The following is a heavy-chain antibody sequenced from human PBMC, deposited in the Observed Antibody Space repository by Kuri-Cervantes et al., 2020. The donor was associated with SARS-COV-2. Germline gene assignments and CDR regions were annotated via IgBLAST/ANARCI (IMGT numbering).Heavy chain of an antibody. CDR1: GYTFTSYG. J-gene: IGHJ4*02. CDR3: ARAGWATGCTNGVCYTPYFDY. CDR2: ISAYNGNT. Sequence: ASVKVSCKASGYTFTSYGISWVRQAPGQGLEWMGWISAYNGNTNYAQKLQGRVTMTTDTSTSTAYMELSSLRSEDTAVYYCARAGWATGCTNGVCYTPYFDYWGQGTLVTVSS. D-gene: IGHD2-8*01. V-gene: IGHV1-18*01.